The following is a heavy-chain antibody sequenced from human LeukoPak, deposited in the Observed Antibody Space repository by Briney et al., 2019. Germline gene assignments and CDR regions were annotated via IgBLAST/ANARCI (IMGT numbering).Heavy chain of an antibody. CDR1: RGSVTSYH. CDR3: AKQVAGPDAWFDP. V-gene: IGHV4-4*09. J-gene: IGHJ5*02. Sequence: SETLSLTCTVSRGSVTSYHWIWIRQPPGKGLEWIGHIYSNGSTNYGPSLRSRVTLSVHPSKNELSLQLRSLTAADTAVYHCAKQVAGPDAWFDPWGQGTLVTVSS. D-gene: IGHD6-19*01. CDR2: IYSNGST.